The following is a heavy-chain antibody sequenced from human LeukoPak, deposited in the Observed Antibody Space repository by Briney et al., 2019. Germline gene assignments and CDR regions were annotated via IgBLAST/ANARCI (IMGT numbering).Heavy chain of an antibody. CDR2: IYYVENT. Sequence: SETLSLTCTVSGGSISSGPYYWGWIRQPPGKGLEWIGNIYYVENTYYNPSLKSRVTISIDKSKNQFYLKLSFLTAADTAVYYCARRDDSSGYHKIFDYWGPGTLVTVSS. V-gene: IGHV4-39*01. CDR3: ARRDDSSGYHKIFDY. J-gene: IGHJ4*02. D-gene: IGHD3-22*01. CDR1: GGSISSGPYY.